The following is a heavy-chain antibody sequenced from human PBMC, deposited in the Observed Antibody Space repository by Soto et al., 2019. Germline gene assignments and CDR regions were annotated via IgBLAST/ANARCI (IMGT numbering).Heavy chain of an antibody. CDR1: GFTFSSYA. J-gene: IGHJ5*02. Sequence: GGSLRLSCAASGFTFSSYAMSWVRQAPGKGLECISLISGTGVPTLYAESVKGRFSVSRDNSKNTLLLEMNNLRVDDTAIYYCAKSFCSSSSCFFVWVDPWGPGTLVTVSS. CDR3: AKSFCSSSSCFFVWVDP. V-gene: IGHV3-23*01. CDR2: ISGTGVPT. D-gene: IGHD2-2*01.